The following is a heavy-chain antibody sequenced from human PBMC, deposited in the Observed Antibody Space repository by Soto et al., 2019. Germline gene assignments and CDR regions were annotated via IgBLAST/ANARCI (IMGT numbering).Heavy chain of an antibody. CDR2: IKSKTDGGTT. Sequence: GGSLRLSCAASGFTFSNAWMSWVRQAPGKGLEWVGRIKSKTDGGTTDYAAPVKGRFTISRDDSKNTLYLQMNSLKTEDTAVYYCTTETYYYDSSGSDPWGQGTLVTSPQ. CDR3: TTETYYYDSSGSDP. J-gene: IGHJ5*02. V-gene: IGHV3-15*01. CDR1: GFTFSNAW. D-gene: IGHD3-22*01.